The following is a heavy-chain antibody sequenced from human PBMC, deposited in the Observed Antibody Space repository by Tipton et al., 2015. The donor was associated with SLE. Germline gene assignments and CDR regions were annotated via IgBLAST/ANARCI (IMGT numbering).Heavy chain of an antibody. CDR1: RFTFSSYA. J-gene: IGHJ6*02. Sequence: GSLRLSCAASRFTFSSYAMSWVRQAPGKGLEWVSAISGSAHSTYYADSVKGRFTISRDNSKNTLFLQMNSLRAEDTAVYYCAKDGYYDFWRGVDYYYYGMDVWGQGTTVTVSS. CDR3: AKDGYYDFWRGVDYYYYGMDV. V-gene: IGHV3-23*01. CDR2: ISGSAHST. D-gene: IGHD3-3*01.